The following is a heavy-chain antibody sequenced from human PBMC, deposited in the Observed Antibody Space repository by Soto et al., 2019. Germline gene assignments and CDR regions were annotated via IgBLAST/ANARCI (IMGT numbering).Heavy chain of an antibody. Sequence: QMQLVESGGGVVQPGNSLRLSCAASGFIFSNYAMHWVRQAPGKGLEWVALISYDGRYIYYADSVKGRFAISRANSKKTVELLMNSLGREDTAVYYCARDVTDYVLDVWGQGTTVNVSS. CDR1: GFIFSNYA. V-gene: IGHV3-30*03. J-gene: IGHJ6*02. CDR2: ISYDGRYI. CDR3: ARDVTDYVLDV. D-gene: IGHD3-9*01.